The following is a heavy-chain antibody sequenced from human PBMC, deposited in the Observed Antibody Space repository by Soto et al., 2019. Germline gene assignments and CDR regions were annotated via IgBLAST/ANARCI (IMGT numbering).Heavy chain of an antibody. Sequence: QVQLVQSGAEVKKPGSSVKVSCKASGGAFSDYAFSWVRQAPGQGLEWLGGIMPIFRAPDYAQKFQGRVTITADEFTRKAYMEMNSLRSEDTAVYYCASWLKGPDIGNYYYGMDVWGQRTTVTVS. CDR1: GGAFSDYA. J-gene: IGHJ6*02. V-gene: IGHV1-69*12. CDR2: IMPIFRAP. D-gene: IGHD2-15*01. CDR3: ASWLKGPDIGNYYYGMDV.